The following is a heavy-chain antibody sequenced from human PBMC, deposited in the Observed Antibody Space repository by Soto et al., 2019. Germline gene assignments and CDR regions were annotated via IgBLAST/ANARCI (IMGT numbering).Heavy chain of an antibody. Sequence: QVQLVQSGADVKEPGASVKLSCKASGYTLRDYYIQWVRQAPGQGLEWVAMINPDDGGTRDSQRLEGKGTVNSNTTTSKVNMNMSNLRSEDTTVYYFARDRQHAWLDPWGQGTLITVSS. CDR1: GYTLRDYY. J-gene: IGHJ5*02. CDR3: ARDRQHAWLDP. D-gene: IGHD2-21*01. CDR2: INPDDGGT. V-gene: IGHV1-46*01.